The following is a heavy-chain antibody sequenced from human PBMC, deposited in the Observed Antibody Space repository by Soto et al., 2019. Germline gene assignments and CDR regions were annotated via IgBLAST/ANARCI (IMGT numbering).Heavy chain of an antibody. CDR1: GGSISSGGYY. Sequence: SETLSLTCTVSGGSISSGGYYWSWIRQHPGKGLEWIGYIYYSGSTYYNPSLKSRVTISVDTSKNQFSLKLSSVTAADTAVYYCARARGGSGSYYPYYYYGMDVWGQGTTVTVSS. CDR3: ARARGGSGSYYPYYYYGMDV. D-gene: IGHD3-10*01. CDR2: IYYSGST. J-gene: IGHJ6*02. V-gene: IGHV4-31*03.